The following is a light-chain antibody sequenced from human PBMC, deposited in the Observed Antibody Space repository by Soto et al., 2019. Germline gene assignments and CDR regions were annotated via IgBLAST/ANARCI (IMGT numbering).Light chain of an antibody. CDR1: QSINSF. CDR2: GAS. J-gene: IGKJ1*01. V-gene: IGKV3-20*01. Sequence: ERVLTQSPGALSLSTGEGATLSYSSSQSINSFLAWYQQRRGQPPRLLVHGASNRATGIPDSFSGSGSGTDFTLTTSRLEPEDFAVYYCQQYGTSPTGTFGHGTKVDIK. CDR3: QQYGTSPTGT.